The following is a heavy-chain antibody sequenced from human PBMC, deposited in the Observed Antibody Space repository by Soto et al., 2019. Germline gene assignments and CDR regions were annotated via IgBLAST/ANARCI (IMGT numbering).Heavy chain of an antibody. V-gene: IGHV3-23*01. CDR3: AKDWYDSSAYENFDY. CDR1: GFTFIRYA. D-gene: IGHD3-22*01. J-gene: IGHJ4*02. CDR2: ISGSGGTT. Sequence: GGSLRLSCAASGFTFIRYAVSWVRQAPGKGLEWVSSISGSGGTTHYADSVKGRFTISRDNSKNTLYLQMNSLRAEDTAVYYCAKDWYDSSAYENFDYWGQGTLVTVSS.